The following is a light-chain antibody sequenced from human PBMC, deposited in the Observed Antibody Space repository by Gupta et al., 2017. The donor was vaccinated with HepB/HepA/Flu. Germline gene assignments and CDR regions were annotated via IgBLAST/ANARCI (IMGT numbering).Light chain of an antibody. V-gene: IGKV1-39*01. Sequence: DIQMTQSPSSLSASVGDRVTITCRASQSISSYLNWYQQKPGKVSKLLIYAASSLQSWVPSRFSGSGSGTDFTLTISSVQPEDFAIYYCVQSNSTPFTFGPGTKVEIK. CDR3: VQSNSTPFT. J-gene: IGKJ3*01. CDR2: AAS. CDR1: QSISSY.